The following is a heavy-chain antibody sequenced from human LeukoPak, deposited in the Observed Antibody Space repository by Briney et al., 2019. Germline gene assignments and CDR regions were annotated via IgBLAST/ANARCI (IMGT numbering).Heavy chain of an antibody. CDR1: GFSFNIHG. V-gene: IGHV3-15*01. CDR3: TTDSGPPSGYFDY. J-gene: IGHJ4*02. CDR2: IKSQPDGGTT. Sequence: PGGSLRLSCAASGFSFNIHGMNWVRQAPGKGLEWVGHIKSQPDGGTTDYAAPVKGRFTISRDDSKNTLYLQMNSLKTEDTAVYYCTTDSGPPSGYFDYWGQGTLVTVSS. D-gene: IGHD1-26*01.